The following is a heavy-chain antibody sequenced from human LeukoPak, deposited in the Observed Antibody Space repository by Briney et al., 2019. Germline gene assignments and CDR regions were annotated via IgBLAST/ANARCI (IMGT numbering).Heavy chain of an antibody. CDR3: ARADLGSYGMDV. V-gene: IGHV1-69*05. CDR2: IIPIFGTA. CDR1: GGTFSSYA. Sequence: SVKVSCRASGGTFSSYAISWVRQAPGQGLEWMGGIIPIFGTANYAQKFQGRVTMTRDTSTSTVYMELSSLRSEDTAVYYCARADLGSYGMDVWGQGTTVTVSS. D-gene: IGHD3-10*01. J-gene: IGHJ6*02.